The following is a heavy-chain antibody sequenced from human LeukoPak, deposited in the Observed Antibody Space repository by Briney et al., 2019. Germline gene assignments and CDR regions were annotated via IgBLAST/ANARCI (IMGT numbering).Heavy chain of an antibody. V-gene: IGHV4-4*07. Sequence: SETLSLTCTVSGGSISTFYWSWIRQPAGKGLEWIGRIYSSGSTNYNPSLKSRVTMSVDTSKNQFSLKLYSVTAADTAVYYSARGSVYDYLDYWGQGTLVSVSS. CDR1: GGSISTFY. CDR2: IYSSGST. J-gene: IGHJ4*02. D-gene: IGHD2-8*01. CDR3: ARGSVYDYLDY.